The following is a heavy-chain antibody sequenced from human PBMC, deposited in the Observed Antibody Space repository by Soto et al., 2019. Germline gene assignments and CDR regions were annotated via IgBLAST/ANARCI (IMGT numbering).Heavy chain of an antibody. CDR2: IKVDGSEK. Sequence: EVQLVESGGGFVQPGGSLRLSCAASGFTFSNYWMSWVRQAPGRGLEWVANIKVDGSEKYYVDSVKGRFTISRDNAKNSLYLQMNSLRAEDTAVYYCAGVAVRGQGTLVTVSS. V-gene: IGHV3-7*05. J-gene: IGHJ4*02. CDR1: GFTFSNYW. CDR3: AGVAV. D-gene: IGHD6-19*01.